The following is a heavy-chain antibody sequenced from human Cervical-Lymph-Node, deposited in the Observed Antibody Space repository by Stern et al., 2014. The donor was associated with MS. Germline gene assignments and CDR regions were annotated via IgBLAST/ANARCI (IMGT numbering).Heavy chain of an antibody. CDR1: GFSLTTSGVG. D-gene: IGHD7-27*01. CDR2: IYCTDDN. CDR3: AHRYQHLWAV. J-gene: IGHJ6*02. V-gene: IGHV2-5*01. Sequence: ESGPTLVKPTQSLTLTCTFSGFSLTTSGVGVGRLRPPPGPALEWLALIYCTDDNSPRPSLASMPPPTKETTKTPSLPPVTNMDPVDTATYYCAHRYQHLWAVWGQGTTVTVSS.